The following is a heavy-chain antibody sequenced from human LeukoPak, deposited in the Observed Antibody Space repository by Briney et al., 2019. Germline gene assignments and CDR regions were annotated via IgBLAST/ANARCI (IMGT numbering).Heavy chain of an antibody. J-gene: IGHJ4*02. D-gene: IGHD3-9*01. CDR3: AKAGGYFDWLSPNDSPYYFDY. CDR1: GFTFSSYG. CDR2: IWYDGSNK. V-gene: IGHV3-33*06. Sequence: PGRSLRLSCAASGFTFSSYGMHWVRQAPGKGLEWVAVIWYDGSNKYYADSVKGRFTISRDNSKNTLYLQMNSLRAEDTAVYYCAKAGGYFDWLSPNDSPYYFDYWGQGTLVTVSS.